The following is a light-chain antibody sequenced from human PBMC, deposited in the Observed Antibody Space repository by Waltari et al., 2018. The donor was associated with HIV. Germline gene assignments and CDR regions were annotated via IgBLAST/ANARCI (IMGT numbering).Light chain of an antibody. CDR2: RHN. J-gene: IGLJ1*01. Sequence: QSVLTQPPSASGTPGPRVTIACSGRRSNLGSKYVYWYQQLPGTAPNLLSHRHNQRSAGVPDRFSGSKSGTSASLAISGLRSEDEADYYCAAWDDSLSGYVFGTGTKVTVL. CDR3: AAWDDSLSGYV. CDR1: RSNLGSKY. V-gene: IGLV1-47*01.